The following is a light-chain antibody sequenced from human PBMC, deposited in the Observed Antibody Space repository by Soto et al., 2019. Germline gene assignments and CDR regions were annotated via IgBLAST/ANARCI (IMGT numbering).Light chain of an antibody. CDR3: QQRSNWPRT. CDR2: DAS. J-gene: IGKJ2*01. CDR1: QSVSNN. Sequence: EIVLTQSPATLSLSPGERATLSCRASQSVSNNLGWYQQKPGQAPRLLIYDASNRATDIPARFSGSGSGTDFTLTINSLEPADFAVYYCQQRSNWPRTFGQGTKLEI. V-gene: IGKV3-11*01.